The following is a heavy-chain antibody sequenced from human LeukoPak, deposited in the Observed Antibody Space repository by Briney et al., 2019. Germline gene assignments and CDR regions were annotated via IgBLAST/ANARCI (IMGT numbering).Heavy chain of an antibody. Sequence: SVKVSCKASGGTFSSYAISWVRQAPGQGLEWMGRIIPILGIANYAQKFQGRVTITADKSTSTAYMELSSLRSEDTAVYYCAREGDDFWSGYLNWFDPWGQGTLVTVSS. D-gene: IGHD3-3*01. J-gene: IGHJ5*02. CDR1: GGTFSSYA. CDR2: IIPILGIA. CDR3: AREGDDFWSGYLNWFDP. V-gene: IGHV1-69*04.